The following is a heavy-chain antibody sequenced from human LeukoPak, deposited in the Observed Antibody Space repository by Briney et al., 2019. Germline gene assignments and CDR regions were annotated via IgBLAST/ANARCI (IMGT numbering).Heavy chain of an antibody. CDR3: ARASLPREPKTYDILTGAGLIAFDI. D-gene: IGHD3-9*01. J-gene: IGHJ3*02. CDR2: INRDGTKT. V-gene: IGHV3-7*03. Sequence: GGSLRLSCAASGFTFTSFWMTWVRQSPGKGLEWVANINRDGTKTTYVDSVKGRFTISRDNAKNSLFLHMSSLRAEDTAVYYCARASLPREPKTYDILTGAGLIAFDIWGQGTMVTVSS. CDR1: GFTFTSFW.